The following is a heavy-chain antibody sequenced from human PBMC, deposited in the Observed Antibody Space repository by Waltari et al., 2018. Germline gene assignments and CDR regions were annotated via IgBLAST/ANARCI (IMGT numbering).Heavy chain of an antibody. D-gene: IGHD2-8*02. CDR3: AREGERASYCTGGVCYPAFDI. CDR1: GYSISSGYY. V-gene: IGHV4-38-2*02. Sequence: QVQLQESGPGLVKPSETLSLTSAVSGYSISSGYYLGWLRQPPGKGLEWIGSIYHSGSTYYNPSLKSRVTISVDTSKNQFSLKLSSVTAADTAVYYCAREGERASYCTGGVCYPAFDIWGQGTMVTVSS. J-gene: IGHJ3*02. CDR2: IYHSGST.